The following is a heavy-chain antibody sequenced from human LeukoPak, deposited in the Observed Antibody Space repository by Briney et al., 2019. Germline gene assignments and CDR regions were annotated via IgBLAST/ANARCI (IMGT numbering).Heavy chain of an antibody. Sequence: GGSLRLSCAASGFTFSSYEMNWVRQAPGKGLVWVSRITEDGASTTYADSVKGRFTISRDNAKKTVFLQMNSLRAEDTAVYYCVRASSIVSFWGQGTLVSVSS. V-gene: IGHV3-74*01. D-gene: IGHD5/OR15-5a*01. CDR2: ITEDGAST. J-gene: IGHJ4*02. CDR3: VRASSIVSF. CDR1: GFTFSSYE.